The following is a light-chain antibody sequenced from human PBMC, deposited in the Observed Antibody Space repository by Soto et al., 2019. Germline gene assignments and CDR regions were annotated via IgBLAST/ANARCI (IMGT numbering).Light chain of an antibody. V-gene: IGKV1-12*01. J-gene: IGKJ4*01. CDR2: AAS. Sequence: DIQMTQSPSSVSASVGDNVSITCRASQGINSWLAWYQQKPGKAPKLLIYAASSLQSGVPSRFSGSGSGTDFTLTISTLQPEDGATYYGQQANSFPLTCGGGTNVSIK. CDR3: QQANSFPLT. CDR1: QGINSW.